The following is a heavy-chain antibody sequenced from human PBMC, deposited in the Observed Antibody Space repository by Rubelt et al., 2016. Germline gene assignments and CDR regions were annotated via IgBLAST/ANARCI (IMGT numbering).Heavy chain of an antibody. CDR3: ARVSGWYRAPGQDFDY. V-gene: IGHV4-34*01. J-gene: IGHJ4*02. CDR1: GGSFSGYY. Sequence: QVQLQQWGAGLLKPSETLSLTCAVYGGSFSGYYWSWIRQPPGKGLEWIGEINHSGSTNYNPSLKSRVTISVETSKNQFSLKLGSVTAADTAVYYCARVSGWYRAPGQDFDYWGQGTLVTVSS. D-gene: IGHD6-19*01. CDR2: INHSGST.